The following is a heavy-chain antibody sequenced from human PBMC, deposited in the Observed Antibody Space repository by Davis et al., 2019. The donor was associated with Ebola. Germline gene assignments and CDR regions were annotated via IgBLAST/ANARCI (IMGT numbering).Heavy chain of an antibody. V-gene: IGHV3-23*01. D-gene: IGHD4-11*01. Sequence: GESLKISCTVSGFNFREYAMSWVRQAPGKGLEWVSGVSGSGGSTYYADSVKGQFIISRDNAKNTLYLEIDTLTVEDTAIYYCAKDRSTTTAEGFDQWSQGTLVTVSS. CDR1: GFNFREYA. CDR2: VSGSGGST. CDR3: AKDRSTTTAEGFDQ. J-gene: IGHJ4*02.